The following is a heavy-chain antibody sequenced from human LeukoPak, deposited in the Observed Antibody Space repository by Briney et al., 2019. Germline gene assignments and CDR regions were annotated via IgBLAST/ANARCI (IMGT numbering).Heavy chain of an antibody. CDR2: ISSSSSYI. J-gene: IGHJ4*02. CDR3: ARDEATVVTIDY. D-gene: IGHD4-23*01. CDR1: GFTFSSYS. Sequence: GGSLRLSCAASGFTFSSYSMNWVRQAPGKGLEWVSSISSSSSYIYYADSVKGRFTISRGNAKNSLYLQMNSLRAEDTAVYYCARDEATVVTIDYWGQGTLVTVSS. V-gene: IGHV3-21*01.